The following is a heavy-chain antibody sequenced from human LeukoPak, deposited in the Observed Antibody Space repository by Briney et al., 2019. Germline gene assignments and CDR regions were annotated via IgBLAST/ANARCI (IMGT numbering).Heavy chain of an antibody. CDR3: ARRRVLRPDGAFDI. CDR2: IYTSGST. Sequence: SETLSLTCTVSGGSISSYYWSWIRQPAGKGLEWIWRIYTSGSTNYNPSLTSRVTMSVDTSKNQFSLKMSSVTAADTAVYYCARRRVLRPDGAFDIWGQGTMVTVSS. D-gene: IGHD2-2*01. J-gene: IGHJ3*02. V-gene: IGHV4-4*07. CDR1: GGSISSYY.